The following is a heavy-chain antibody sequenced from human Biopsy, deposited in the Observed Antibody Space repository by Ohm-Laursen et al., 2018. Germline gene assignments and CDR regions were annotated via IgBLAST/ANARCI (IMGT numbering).Heavy chain of an antibody. CDR2: ISSSGATI. CDR3: ARARDDFVVVPAAFFDF. V-gene: IGHV3-11*01. D-gene: IGHD2-15*01. Sequence: GSLRLSCTASGFPFSDYYMRWIRQAPGKGLEWLSYISSSGATIKYADSVKGRFTISRDNAKNSLYLRMNSLRAEDTAVYFCARARDDFVVVPAAFFDFWGQGTLVTVSS. CDR1: GFPFSDYY. J-gene: IGHJ4*02.